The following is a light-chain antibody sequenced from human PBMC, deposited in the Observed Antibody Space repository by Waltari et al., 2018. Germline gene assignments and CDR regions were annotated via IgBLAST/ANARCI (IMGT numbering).Light chain of an antibody. CDR2: GAS. V-gene: IGKV3-15*01. CDR3: QQYNKWPPVT. Sequence: EIVMTQSPVTLSVSPGARATLSCRASQSVSTNVAWYQQKPGQVPRVIIYGASSRATGIPARFSGSGSGTDFTLTISSLQSEDAAIYYCQQYNKWPPVTFGPGTKVDLK. J-gene: IGKJ3*01. CDR1: QSVSTN.